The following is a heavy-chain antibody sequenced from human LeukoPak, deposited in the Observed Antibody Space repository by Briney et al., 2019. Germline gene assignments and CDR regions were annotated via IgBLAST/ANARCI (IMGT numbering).Heavy chain of an antibody. J-gene: IGHJ3*02. CDR2: ISAYNGNT. V-gene: IGHV1-18*01. D-gene: IGHD3-3*01. CDR1: GYTFTSYG. Sequence: ASVKVSCKASGYTFTSYGISWVRQAHGPGIEWMGWISAYNGNTNYAQKLQGRVTMTTDTSTSRAYMELRSLRSDDTAVYYCARDRSDFWSGSAGFDAFDIWGQGTMVTGSS. CDR3: ARDRSDFWSGSAGFDAFDI.